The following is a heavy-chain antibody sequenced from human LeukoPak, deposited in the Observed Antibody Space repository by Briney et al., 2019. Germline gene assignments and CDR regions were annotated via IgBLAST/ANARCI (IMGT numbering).Heavy chain of an antibody. D-gene: IGHD3-22*01. CDR1: GFTFSSYS. Sequence: GGSLRLSCAASGFTFSSYSMNWVRQAPGKGLEWVSAISNSGNYIYFADSVKGRFTISRDNAKNSLYLQMNSLRAEDTAVYYCSRDRAFYDSSGYYGDLDYWGPGTLVTVSS. J-gene: IGHJ4*02. V-gene: IGHV3-21*01. CDR3: SRDRAFYDSSGYYGDLDY. CDR2: ISNSGNYI.